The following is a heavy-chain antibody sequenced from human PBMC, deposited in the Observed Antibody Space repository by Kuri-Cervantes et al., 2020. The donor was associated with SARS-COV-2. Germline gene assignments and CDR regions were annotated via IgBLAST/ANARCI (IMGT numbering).Heavy chain of an antibody. CDR2: IYYSGST. CDR1: GGSISSSSYY. Sequence: SETLSLTCTVSGGSISSSSYYWGWIRQPPGKGLEWIGSIYYSGSTYYNPSLKSRVTISVDTSKNQFSLKLSSVTAADTAVYYCATHRGAVTTPFFDYWGQGTLVTVSS. V-gene: IGHV4-39*01. J-gene: IGHJ4*02. D-gene: IGHD4-17*01. CDR3: ATHRGAVTTPFFDY.